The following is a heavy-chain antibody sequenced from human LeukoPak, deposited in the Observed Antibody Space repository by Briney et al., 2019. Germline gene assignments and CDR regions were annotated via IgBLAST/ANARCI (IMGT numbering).Heavy chain of an antibody. J-gene: IGHJ5*02. CDR1: GYSFSTYK. CDR3: ASENWFDP. Sequence: GASVTVSFTASGYSFSTYKIHWVRQAPGQRLEWMGWINAGTGDTIYSQSLQGRVTITRDTSAGTIYMELSSLRSEDAAVYYCASENWFDPWGQGTLVTVSS. V-gene: IGHV1-3*01. CDR2: INAGTGDT.